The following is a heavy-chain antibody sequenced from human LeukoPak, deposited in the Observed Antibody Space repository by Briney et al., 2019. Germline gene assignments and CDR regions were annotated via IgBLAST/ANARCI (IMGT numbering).Heavy chain of an antibody. V-gene: IGHV3-23*01. Sequence: GGSLRLSCAASGFTFSAYAMSWVRQAPGKGPQWVSGISGSGGSTYYTDSVKGRFTISRDNSKNTLYLQMNSLRAEDTAVYYCAKDPTDTSSWYIVEYFQHWGQGTLVTVSS. J-gene: IGHJ1*01. CDR2: ISGSGGST. D-gene: IGHD6-13*01. CDR3: AKDPTDTSSWYIVEYFQH. CDR1: GFTFSAYA.